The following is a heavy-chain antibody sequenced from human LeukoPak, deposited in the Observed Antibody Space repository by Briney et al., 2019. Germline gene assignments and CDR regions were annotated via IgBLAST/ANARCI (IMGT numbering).Heavy chain of an antibody. CDR2: IYYSGST. J-gene: IGHJ4*02. CDR3: ARDGAAAAGSYFDY. V-gene: IGHV4-30-4*08. D-gene: IGHD6-13*01. Sequence: SETLSLTCTVSGGSISSGDYYWSWIRQPPGKGLEWIGYIYYSGSTYYNPSLKSRVTISVDTSKNQFSLKLSSVTAADTAVYYCARDGAAAAGSYFDYWGQGTLVTVSS. CDR1: GGSISSGDYY.